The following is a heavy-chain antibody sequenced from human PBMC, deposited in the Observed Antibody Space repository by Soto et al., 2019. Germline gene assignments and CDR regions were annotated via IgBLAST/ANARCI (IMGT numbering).Heavy chain of an antibody. J-gene: IGHJ6*02. Sequence: SETLSLTCTVSGGSISSYYWSWIRQPPGKGLEWIGYIYYSGSTNYNPSLKGRVTISVDTSKNQFSLKLSSVTAADTAVYYCARSEYYYYGMDVWGQGTTVTVSS. V-gene: IGHV4-59*01. CDR3: ARSEYYYYGMDV. CDR1: GGSISSYY. CDR2: IYYSGST.